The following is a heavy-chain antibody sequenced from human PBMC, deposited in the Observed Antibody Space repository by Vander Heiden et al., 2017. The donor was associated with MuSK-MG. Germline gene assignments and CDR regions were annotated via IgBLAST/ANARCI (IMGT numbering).Heavy chain of an antibody. V-gene: IGHV4-34*01. CDR1: CGSFSGYY. CDR2: SKHSGST. D-gene: IGHD3-3*01. CDR3: ESRTHYDFWSGYYRAYYYYMDV. Sequence: QVQLQQWGAGLLKPSETLSLTCAVYCGSFSGYYWSWIRQPPGKGLEWIGESKHSGSTNYNPSLTSRVTISVDTSKNQFSLKLSSGTAADTAVYYCESRTHYDFWSGYYRAYYYYMDVWCKGTTVAVAS. J-gene: IGHJ6*03.